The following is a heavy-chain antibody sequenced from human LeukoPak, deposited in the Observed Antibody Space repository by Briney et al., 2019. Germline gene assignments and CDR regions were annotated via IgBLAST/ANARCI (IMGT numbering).Heavy chain of an antibody. CDR3: ASFDY. V-gene: IGHV3-30-3*01. J-gene: IGHJ4*02. CDR1: GFTFSSYA. CDR2: ISYDGSNK. Sequence: GGSLRLSCAASGFTFSSYAMHWVRQAPGKGLEWVAVISYDGSNKYYADSVKGRFTISRDNSKNTLYLQMNSLRAEDTAVYFCASFDYWGQGTLVTVSS.